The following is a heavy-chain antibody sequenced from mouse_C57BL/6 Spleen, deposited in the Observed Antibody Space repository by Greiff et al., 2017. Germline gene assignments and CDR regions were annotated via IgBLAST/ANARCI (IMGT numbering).Heavy chain of an antibody. V-gene: IGHV5-4*01. Sequence: EVKLQESGGGLVKPGGSLKLSCAASGFTFSSYAMSWVRQTPEKRLEWVATISDGGSYTYYPDNVKGRFTISRDNAKNNLYLQMSHLKSEDTAMYYCARDRGDYDYVDDWGQGTTLTVSS. J-gene: IGHJ2*01. CDR3: ARDRGDYDYVDD. CDR1: GFTFSSYA. D-gene: IGHD2-4*01. CDR2: ISDGGSYT.